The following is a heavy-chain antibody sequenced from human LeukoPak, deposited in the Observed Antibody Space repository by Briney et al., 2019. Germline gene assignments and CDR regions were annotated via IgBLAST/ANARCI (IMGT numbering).Heavy chain of an antibody. V-gene: IGHV3-30*18. Sequence: HPGGTLRLSCAASGFTFSSYGMHWVRQAPGKGLEWVAVISYDGSNKYYADSVKGRFTISRDNSKNTLYLQMNSLRAEDTAVYYCAHDSSGSGDFDYWGQGTLVTVSS. J-gene: IGHJ4*02. CDR3: AHDSSGSGDFDY. CDR2: ISYDGSNK. CDR1: GFTFSSYG. D-gene: IGHD3-22*01.